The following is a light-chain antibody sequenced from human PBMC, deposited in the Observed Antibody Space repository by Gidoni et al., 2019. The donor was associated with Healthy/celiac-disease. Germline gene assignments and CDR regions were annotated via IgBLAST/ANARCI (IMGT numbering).Light chain of an antibody. CDR2: DVS. Sequence: QSALTQPASVSGSPAPSITISCTGTSSDVGGYNYVSWYQQHPGKAPKLMIYDVSNRPSGVSNRFSGSKSGNTASLTISGLQAEEEADYYCSSYTSSSTRVFGGGTKLTVL. V-gene: IGLV2-14*01. J-gene: IGLJ3*02. CDR3: SSYTSSSTRV. CDR1: SSDVGGYNY.